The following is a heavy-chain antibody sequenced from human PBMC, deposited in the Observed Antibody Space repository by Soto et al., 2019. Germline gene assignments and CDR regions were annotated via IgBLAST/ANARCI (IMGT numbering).Heavy chain of an antibody. D-gene: IGHD5-12*01. CDR1: GGPFSSYA. V-gene: IGHV1-69*13. J-gene: IGHJ4*02. Sequence: GASVKVSCTASGGPFSSYAISWVRHAPGQGLEWMGGIIPIFGTANYAQKFQGRVTITADESTSTAYMELSSLRSEDTAVYYCATDQPGYSGYDSAFDYWGQGTLVTVSS. CDR2: IIPIFGTA. CDR3: ATDQPGYSGYDSAFDY.